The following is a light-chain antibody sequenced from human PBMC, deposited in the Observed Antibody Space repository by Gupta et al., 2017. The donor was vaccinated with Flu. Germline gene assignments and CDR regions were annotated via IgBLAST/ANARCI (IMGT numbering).Light chain of an antibody. CDR1: NGTNSY. J-gene: IGKJ1*01. CDR3: KQYESTPWT. V-gene: IGKV1-39*01. Sequence: AAVGGGRTSERRVRNGTNSYLDWSQQRPGKAPRRVIYGESSGESGITERFRGSGSGTDFTLTIRRIEPEEFGNYYCKQYESTPWTFGQGTKVEIK. CDR2: GES.